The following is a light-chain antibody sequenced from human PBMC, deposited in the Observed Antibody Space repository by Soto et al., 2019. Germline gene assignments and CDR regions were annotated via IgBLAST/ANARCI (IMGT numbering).Light chain of an antibody. Sequence: EIVMTQSPATLSVSPGERATLSCRASQSVSSNLAWYQQKPGQAPRLLIYGASTRATGIPARFSGSGSGTEFTLTISSLQSGDFAVYYCQQYNNWPMYTFGQGTK. V-gene: IGKV3-15*01. J-gene: IGKJ2*01. CDR3: QQYNNWPMYT. CDR2: GAS. CDR1: QSVSSN.